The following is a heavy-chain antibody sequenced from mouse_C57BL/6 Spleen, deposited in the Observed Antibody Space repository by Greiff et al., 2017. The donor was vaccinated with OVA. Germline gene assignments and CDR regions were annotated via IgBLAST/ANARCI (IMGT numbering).Heavy chain of an antibody. CDR1: GYTFTSYW. CDR3: ARSEGLQRGAY. V-gene: IGHV1-50*01. Sequence: QVQLQQPGAELVKPGASVKLSCKASGYTFTSYWMQWVKQRPGQGLEWIGEIDPSDSYTNYNQKFKGKATLTVDTSSSTAYMQLSSLTSEDSAVYYCARSEGLQRGAYWGQGTLVTVSA. J-gene: IGHJ3*01. D-gene: IGHD2-2*01. CDR2: IDPSDSYT.